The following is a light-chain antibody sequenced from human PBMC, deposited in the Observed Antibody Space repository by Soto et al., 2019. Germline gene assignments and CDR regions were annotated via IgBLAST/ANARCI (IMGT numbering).Light chain of an antibody. CDR1: QSVSDK. Sequence: EIVMTQSPATLSVSPGERATLSCRASQSVSDKSAWYQQKPGQAPRLLIFGASTRATGIPARFSGSGSGTEFTLTISSLQSEDFAVYYCQHYQYFRFSSTWTFGQGTRVEIK. CDR2: GAS. J-gene: IGKJ1*01. V-gene: IGKV3-15*01. CDR3: QHYQYFRFSSTWT.